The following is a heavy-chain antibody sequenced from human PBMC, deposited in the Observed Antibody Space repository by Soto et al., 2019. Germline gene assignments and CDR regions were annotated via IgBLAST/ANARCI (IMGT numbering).Heavy chain of an antibody. Sequence: PSQTLSLTCVISGDSVSSNSAAWNWIRQSPSRGLEWLGRTYYRSKWYNDYAVSVKSRITINPDTSKNQFSLQLNSVTPEDTAVYYCARGVILWFGELSPFDYWGQGTLVTVSS. V-gene: IGHV6-1*01. CDR2: TYYRSKWYN. J-gene: IGHJ4*02. CDR1: GDSVSSNSAA. CDR3: ARGVILWFGELSPFDY. D-gene: IGHD3-10*01.